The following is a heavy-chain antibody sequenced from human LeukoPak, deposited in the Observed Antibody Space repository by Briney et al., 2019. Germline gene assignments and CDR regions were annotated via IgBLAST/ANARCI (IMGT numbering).Heavy chain of an antibody. D-gene: IGHD3-10*01. J-gene: IGHJ3*02. CDR2: ISFDGRKK. CDR3: ARGAEKILSFGEYPSDAFDI. V-gene: IGHV3-30*03. CDR1: GFNFNNYV. Sequence: GGSLRLSCAASGFNFNNYVMHWVRQAPGKGLEWVTEISFDGRKKTYVDSVKGRFTISRDSPKNTVYLQMDSLRAEDTAVYYCARGAEKILSFGEYPSDAFDIWGQGTMVSVTS.